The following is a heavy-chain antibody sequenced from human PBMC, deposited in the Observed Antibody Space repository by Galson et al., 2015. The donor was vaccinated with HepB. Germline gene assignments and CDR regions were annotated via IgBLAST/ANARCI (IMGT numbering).Heavy chain of an antibody. V-gene: IGHV1-3*01. J-gene: IGHJ5*02. D-gene: IGHD6-13*01. CDR3: ARGFAPIDEQLVWWFDP. CDR1: GYTFTSYA. Sequence: SVKVSCKASGYTFTSYAMHWVRQAPGQRLEWMGWINAGNGNTKYSQKFQGRVTITRDTSASTAYMELSSLRSEDTAVYYCARGFAPIDEQLVWWFDPWGQGTLVTVSS. CDR2: INAGNGNT.